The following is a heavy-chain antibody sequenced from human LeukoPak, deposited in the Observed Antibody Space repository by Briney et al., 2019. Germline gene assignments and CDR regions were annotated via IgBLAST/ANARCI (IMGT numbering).Heavy chain of an antibody. CDR2: ISSSSSYI. J-gene: IGHJ4*02. V-gene: IGHV3-21*04. CDR3: AKAGSSSWTELDH. CDR1: GFTFSSYS. D-gene: IGHD6-13*01. Sequence: PGGSLRLSCAASGFTFSSYSMNWVRQAPGKGLEWVSSISSSSSYIYYADSVKGRFTISRDNAKNSLYLQMNSLRAEDTALYYCAKAGSSSWTELDHWGQGTLVTVSS.